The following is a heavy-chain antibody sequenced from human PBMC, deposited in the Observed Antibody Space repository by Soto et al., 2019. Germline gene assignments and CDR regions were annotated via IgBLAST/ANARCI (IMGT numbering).Heavy chain of an antibody. Sequence: SGPTLVKPTQTLTLTCTFSGFSLSTSGVGVGWIRQPPGKALEWLALIYWDDDKRYSPSLKSRLTITKDTSKNQVVLTMTTMDPVDTATYYCAHPRHYYGSGSYDNWFDPWGKGTLVTVSS. J-gene: IGHJ5*02. CDR3: AHPRHYYGSGSYDNWFDP. CDR1: GFSLSTSGVG. V-gene: IGHV2-5*02. D-gene: IGHD3-10*01. CDR2: IYWDDDK.